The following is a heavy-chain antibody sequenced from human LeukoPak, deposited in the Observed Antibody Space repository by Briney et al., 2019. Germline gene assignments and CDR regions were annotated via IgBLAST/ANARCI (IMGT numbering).Heavy chain of an antibody. V-gene: IGHV1-18*04. CDR1: GYTFTDYY. CDR3: ARDVTYYDTPIPYYYYGMDV. CDR2: ISAYNGNT. Sequence: ASVKVSCKASGYTFTDYYMHWVRQAPGQGLEWMGWISAYNGNTNYAQKLQGRVTMTTDTSTSTAYMELRSLRSDDTAVYYCARDVTYYDTPIPYYYYGMDVWGQGTTVTVSS. J-gene: IGHJ6*02. D-gene: IGHD3-22*01.